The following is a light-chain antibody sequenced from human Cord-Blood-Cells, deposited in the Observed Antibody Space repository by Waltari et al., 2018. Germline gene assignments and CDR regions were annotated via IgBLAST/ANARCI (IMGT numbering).Light chain of an antibody. CDR3: QQYNSYSQT. Sequence: DIQMTQSPYTMSASVGASVTITCRASQSISSWLAWYQQKPGKAPKLLIYDASSLESGVPARFSGSGSGTEFTLTISSLQPDDFATYYCQQYNSYSQTFGQGTKLEIK. CDR1: QSISSW. V-gene: IGKV1-5*01. CDR2: DAS. J-gene: IGKJ2*01.